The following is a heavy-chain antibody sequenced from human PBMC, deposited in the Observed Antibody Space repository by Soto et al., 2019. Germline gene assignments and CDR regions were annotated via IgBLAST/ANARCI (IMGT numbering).Heavy chain of an antibody. J-gene: IGHJ5*02. CDR3: AREASSGWYNGWFDP. Sequence: QVQLVESGGGVVQPGRSLRLSCAASGFTFSSYGMHWVRQAPGKGLEWVAVIWYDGSNKYYADSVKGRFTISRDNSKSTLYLQMNSLRAEDTAVYYCAREASSGWYNGWFDPWGQGTLVTVSS. CDR1: GFTFSSYG. D-gene: IGHD6-19*01. V-gene: IGHV3-33*01. CDR2: IWYDGSNK.